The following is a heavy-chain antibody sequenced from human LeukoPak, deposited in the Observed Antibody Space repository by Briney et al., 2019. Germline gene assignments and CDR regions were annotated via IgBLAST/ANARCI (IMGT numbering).Heavy chain of an antibody. Sequence: SQTLSLTFAISGDSVSSNSAAWNWIRQSPSRGPEWLGRIYYRSKYGNDFEVSVKSRITIEPDTSKNQFSMQLKSVTPEDTAVYYCAGEGGGAEAAFDFWGQGTLVTVS. CDR1: GDSVSSNSAA. CDR2: IYYRSKYGN. V-gene: IGHV6-1*01. D-gene: IGHD6-19*01. J-gene: IGHJ4*02. CDR3: AGEGGGAEAAFDF.